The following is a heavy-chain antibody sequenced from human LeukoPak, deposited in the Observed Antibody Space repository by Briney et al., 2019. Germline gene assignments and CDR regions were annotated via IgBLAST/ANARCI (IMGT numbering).Heavy chain of an antibody. CDR1: GFTFSSYW. J-gene: IGHJ4*02. D-gene: IGHD6-19*01. CDR3: ARARWSSTGWFLGY. Sequence: GESLRLSCAASGFTFSSYWVHWVRQAPGKGLVWVSRVNPQGSETSYADSVKGRFTISRDNAKDALHLQMDNLRAEDTAVYYCARARWSSTGWFLGYWGQGTLVTASS. CDR2: VNPQGSET. V-gene: IGHV3-74*01.